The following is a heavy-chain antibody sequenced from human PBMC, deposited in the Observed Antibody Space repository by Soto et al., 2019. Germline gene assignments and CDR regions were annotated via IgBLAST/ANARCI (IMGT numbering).Heavy chain of an antibody. Sequence: PGGSLRLSCAASGFTFSSYAMSWVRQAPGKGLEWVSAISGSGGSTYYADSVKGRFTISRDKSKNTLYLQMNSLRAEDTAVYYCAKDPRYDFWSGYIEPFDYWGQGTLVTVSS. CDR3: AKDPRYDFWSGYIEPFDY. V-gene: IGHV3-23*01. J-gene: IGHJ4*02. CDR1: GFTFSSYA. CDR2: ISGSGGST. D-gene: IGHD3-3*01.